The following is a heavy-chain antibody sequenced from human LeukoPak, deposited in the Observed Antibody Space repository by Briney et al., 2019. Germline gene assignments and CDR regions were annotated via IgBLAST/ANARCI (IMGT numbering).Heavy chain of an antibody. CDR2: ISGSGSTI. V-gene: IGHV3-48*01. D-gene: IGHD4-17*01. Sequence: GGSLRLSCAASGFTFSTYSMNWVRQAPGKGLEWVSYISGSGSTIYYADSVKGRFTISRDNAKNSLYLQMNSLRAEDTAVYYCAREGWYGDYLNYYYYGMDVWGQGTTVTVSS. J-gene: IGHJ6*02. CDR3: AREGWYGDYLNYYYYGMDV. CDR1: GFTFSTYS.